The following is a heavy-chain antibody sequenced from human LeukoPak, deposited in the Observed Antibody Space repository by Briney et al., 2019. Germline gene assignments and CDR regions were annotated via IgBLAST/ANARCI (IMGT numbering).Heavy chain of an antibody. J-gene: IGHJ6*02. Sequence: SETLSLTCTVSGGSISSGGYYWSWIRQHPGKGLEWIGYIYYSGSTYYNPSLRSRVTISVDTSKNQFSLKLSSVTAADTALYYCARLQWKQRHPNFYYYYGMDVWGQGTTVTVSS. CDR1: GGSISSGGYY. CDR2: IYYSGST. D-gene: IGHD1-1*01. CDR3: ARLQWKQRHPNFYYYYGMDV. V-gene: IGHV4-31*03.